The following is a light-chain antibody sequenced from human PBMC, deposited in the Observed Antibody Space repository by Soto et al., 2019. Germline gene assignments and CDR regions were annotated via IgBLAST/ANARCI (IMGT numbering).Light chain of an antibody. V-gene: IGKV3-11*01. CDR3: HQRSNWPLT. Sequence: EVVLTQTPATLSLSPGERGTLSCRASQSVTKYLAWYQQKPGQALRLLIYDVSKRATGIPARFSGSGSETDFTLTISSLEPGDFAVYYCHQRSNWPLTFGGGTNLEIK. J-gene: IGKJ4*01. CDR2: DVS. CDR1: QSVTKY.